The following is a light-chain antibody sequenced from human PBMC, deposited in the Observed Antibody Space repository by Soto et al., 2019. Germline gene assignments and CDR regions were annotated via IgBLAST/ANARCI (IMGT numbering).Light chain of an antibody. CDR2: DAS. CDR1: QSVSSY. CDR3: QQRSNWTPL. V-gene: IGKV3-11*01. Sequence: EIVLTQSPATLSLSPGERATLSCRASQSVSSYLAWYQQKPGQAPRLLIYDASNRATGIPARFSGSGSGTDFTLTISSLEPEDVAVYYCQQRSNWTPLFGGGTKVEIK. J-gene: IGKJ4*01.